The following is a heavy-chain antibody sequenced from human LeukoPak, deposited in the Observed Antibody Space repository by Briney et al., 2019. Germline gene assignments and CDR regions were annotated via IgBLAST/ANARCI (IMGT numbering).Heavy chain of an antibody. CDR2: ISIIEGNT. CDR1: GYTFTKYV. Sequence: AAVKVSCMDFGYTFTKYVISPGRQAPQEGRERRGRISIIEGNTNYAQTLQGRVSTTTDTSPNTGYMERWRARFDGTPVCYCARESDTTSGRDPWGQGTLVTVSS. CDR3: ARESDTTSGRDP. J-gene: IGHJ5*02. D-gene: IGHD1-26*01. V-gene: IGHV1-18*01.